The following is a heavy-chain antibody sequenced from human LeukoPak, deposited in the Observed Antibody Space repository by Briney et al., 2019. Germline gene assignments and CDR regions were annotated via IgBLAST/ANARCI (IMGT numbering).Heavy chain of an antibody. CDR2: IYSGGST. CDR1: GFTFSSYW. J-gene: IGHJ6*02. Sequence: GGSLRLSCAASGFTFSSYWMSWVRQAPGKGLEWVSVIYSGGSTYYADSVKGRFTISRDNSKNTLYLQMNSLRAEDAAVYYCARVAEYSSSREEDYYGMDVWGQGTTVTVSS. V-gene: IGHV3-66*01. CDR3: ARVAEYSSSREEDYYGMDV. D-gene: IGHD6-13*01.